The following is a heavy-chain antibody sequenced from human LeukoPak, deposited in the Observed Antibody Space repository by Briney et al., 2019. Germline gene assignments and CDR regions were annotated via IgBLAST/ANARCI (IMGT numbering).Heavy chain of an antibody. Sequence: GGSLRPSCAASGFTFSSYAMSWVRQAPGKGLEWVSAISGSGGSTYYADSVKGRFTISRDNSKNTLYLQMNSLRAEDTAVYYCAKDSHITYYYDSSGNDAFDIWGQGTMVTVSS. CDR1: GFTFSSYA. CDR3: AKDSHITYYYDSSGNDAFDI. D-gene: IGHD3-22*01. J-gene: IGHJ3*02. V-gene: IGHV3-23*01. CDR2: ISGSGGST.